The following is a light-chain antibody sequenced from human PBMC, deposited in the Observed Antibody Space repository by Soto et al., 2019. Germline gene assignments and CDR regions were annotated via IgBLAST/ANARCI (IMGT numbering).Light chain of an antibody. CDR2: KAS. J-gene: IGKJ1*01. CDR1: QSISSW. V-gene: IGKV1-5*03. CDR3: QQYNSYWT. Sequence: DIQMTKSPSTLSASVEDRVSITCRASQSISSWLAWNQQKPGKAPKLLNYKASSLESGVPSRFSGRGSGTGFILTISSLQPDDFSSYLWQQYNSYWTFGQGTNVEIK.